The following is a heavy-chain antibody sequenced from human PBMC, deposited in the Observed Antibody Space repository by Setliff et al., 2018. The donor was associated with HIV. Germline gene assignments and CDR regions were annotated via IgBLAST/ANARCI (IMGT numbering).Heavy chain of an antibody. J-gene: IGHJ4*02. CDR1: GYTFTSQY. D-gene: IGHD1-26*01. CDR2: INPSGGST. CDR3: ARAVGATTGEYYFDY. V-gene: IGHV1-46*01. Sequence: WASVKVSCKASGYTFTSQYMHWVRQAPGQGFEWIGIINPSGGSTSYAQQFQGRVTMTRDTSTSTVYMDLSSLRSEDTAVYYCARAVGATTGEYYFDYWGQGTLVTVSS.